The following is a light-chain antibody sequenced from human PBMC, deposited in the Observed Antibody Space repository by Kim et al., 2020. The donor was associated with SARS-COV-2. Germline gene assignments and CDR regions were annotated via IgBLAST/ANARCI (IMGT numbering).Light chain of an antibody. CDR1: SSDVGGYTY. Sequence: GQSITISSTGTSSDVGGYTYVSWYQKPPGKAPKLMIYGVSNRPSGVSNRFSGSKSGNTASLTISGLQAEDEADYYCSSYTTSTSVVFGGGTQLTVL. CDR2: GVS. V-gene: IGLV2-14*03. CDR3: SSYTTSTSVV. J-gene: IGLJ2*01.